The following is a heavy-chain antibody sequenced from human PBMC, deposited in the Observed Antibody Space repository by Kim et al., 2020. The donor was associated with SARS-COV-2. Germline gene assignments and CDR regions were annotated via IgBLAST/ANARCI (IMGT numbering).Heavy chain of an antibody. Sequence: GGSLRLSCVASGFTFSSYGMHWVRQAPGKGLEWVAVIWYDGSNKYYADSVKGRFTISRDNSKNTLYLQMNSLRAEDTAVYYCARDGYGDLPTDYWGQGTLVTVSS. V-gene: IGHV3-33*01. J-gene: IGHJ4*02. CDR1: GFTFSSYG. CDR3: ARDGYGDLPTDY. CDR2: IWYDGSNK. D-gene: IGHD4-17*01.